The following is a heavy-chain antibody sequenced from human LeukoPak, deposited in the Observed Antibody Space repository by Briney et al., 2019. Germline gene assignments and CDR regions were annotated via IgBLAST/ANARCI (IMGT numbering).Heavy chain of an antibody. J-gene: IGHJ4*02. V-gene: IGHV5-10-1*01. CDR2: IDPSDSYT. Sequence: GESLKISCKGSGYSFASYWISWVRQMPGKGLEWMGRIDPSDSYTNYSPSFQGHVSISADKSISTAYLQWSSLKASDAAMYYCARQRDGADYWGQGTLVTVSS. CDR1: GYSFASYW. CDR3: ARQRDGADY. D-gene: IGHD5-24*01.